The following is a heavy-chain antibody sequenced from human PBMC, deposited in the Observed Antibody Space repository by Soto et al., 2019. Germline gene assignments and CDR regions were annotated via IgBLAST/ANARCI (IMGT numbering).Heavy chain of an antibody. V-gene: IGHV3-23*01. CDR2: ITGTGGNT. CDR3: ARILGYWYGMDV. J-gene: IGHJ6*02. Sequence: EVQLLESGGGLVQPGGSLRLSCAASGFPLSTYGMTWVRQAPGKGLEWVSEITGTGGNTYYVDSVKGRFTSSRDNSKNMLYLQVNSLRVEDTAVYYCARILGYWYGMDVWGQGTTVTVSS. CDR1: GFPLSTYG.